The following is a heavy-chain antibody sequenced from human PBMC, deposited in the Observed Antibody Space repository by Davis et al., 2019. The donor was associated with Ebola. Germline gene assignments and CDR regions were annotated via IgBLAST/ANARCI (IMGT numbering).Heavy chain of an antibody. V-gene: IGHV1-46*01. CDR2: INPSGGST. CDR1: GYTFTSYY. D-gene: IGHD3-10*01. CDR3: ARGNYYYGSGSLLGAFDI. J-gene: IGHJ3*02. Sequence: ASVKVSCKASGYTFTSYYLQWVRQAPGQGLEWKGIINPSGGSTSYAQKFQVRVTMTRDTSTSTVYMELSSLRSEATAVYYCARGNYYYGSGSLLGAFDIWGQGTMVTVSS.